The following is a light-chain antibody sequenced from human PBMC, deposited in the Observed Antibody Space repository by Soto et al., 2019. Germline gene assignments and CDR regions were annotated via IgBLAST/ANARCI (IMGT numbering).Light chain of an antibody. Sequence: QSVLAQPASVSGSPGQSITISFTGTRSDVGGHDYVSWYQQHPGKVPKLMIYEVSYRPSGVYNPFSSSKSGDTASLTISGLEAEDEADYYCSSYTSSSSFVFGTVTKGTVL. CDR2: EVS. CDR3: SSYTSSSSFV. V-gene: IGLV2-14*01. J-gene: IGLJ1*01. CDR1: RSDVGGHDY.